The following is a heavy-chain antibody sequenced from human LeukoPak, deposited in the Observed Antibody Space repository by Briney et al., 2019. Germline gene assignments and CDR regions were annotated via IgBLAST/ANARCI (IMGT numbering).Heavy chain of an antibody. Sequence: HPGGSLRLSCAASGFTFSSYGMHWVRQAPGKGLEWVAVIWYDGSNKYYADSVKGRFTISRDNSKNTLYLQMNSLRAEDTAVYYCARESYSSSWHYDYWGQGTLVTVSS. D-gene: IGHD6-13*01. CDR1: GFTFSSYG. J-gene: IGHJ4*02. CDR2: IWYDGSNK. CDR3: ARESYSSSWHYDY. V-gene: IGHV3-33*01.